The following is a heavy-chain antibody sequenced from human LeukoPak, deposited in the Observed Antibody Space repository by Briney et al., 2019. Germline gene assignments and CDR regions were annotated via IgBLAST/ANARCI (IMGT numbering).Heavy chain of an antibody. D-gene: IGHD3-9*01. CDR3: ARHGGYDILTGAKYYFDY. Sequence: SETLSLTCTVSGYSISSGYYWGWIRQPAGKGLEWIGRIYTSGSTTYNPSLKSRVTMSVDTSKSQFSLKLSSVTAADTAVYYCARHGGYDILTGAKYYFDYWGQGTLVTVSS. CDR2: IYTSGST. CDR1: GYSISSGYY. V-gene: IGHV4-38-2*02. J-gene: IGHJ4*02.